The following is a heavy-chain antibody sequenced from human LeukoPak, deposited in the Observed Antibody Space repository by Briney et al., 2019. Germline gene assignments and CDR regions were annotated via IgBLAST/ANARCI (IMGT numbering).Heavy chain of an antibody. CDR3: AKDYCGKFCSAV. J-gene: IGHJ6*02. CDR1: RLTLSAFG. CDR2: ITKSGDST. D-gene: IGHD3-9*01. Sequence: GQSLTLACAASRLTLSAFGMNWVRQAPGKGLEWVSTITKSGDSTYYVDSVKGRFTISRDNSKNTLYLQMNSLRAEDTAKYYCAKDYCGKFCSAVWGQGTTVTVSS. V-gene: IGHV3-23*01.